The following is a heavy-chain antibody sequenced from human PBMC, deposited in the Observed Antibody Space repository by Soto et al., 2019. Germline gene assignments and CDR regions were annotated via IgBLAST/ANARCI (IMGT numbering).Heavy chain of an antibody. D-gene: IGHD3-22*01. V-gene: IGHV1-69*06. CDR2: IIPIFGTA. CDR1: GGTFSSHA. Sequence: QVQLVQSGAEVKKPGSSVNVSCKASGGTFSSHAISWVRQAPGQGLVWMGGIIPIFGTANYAQKFQGRVTITADKSTSTAYMELSSLRSEDTAVYYCARDPASYYDSSGYYPGAFDIWGQGTMVTVSS. J-gene: IGHJ3*02. CDR3: ARDPASYYDSSGYYPGAFDI.